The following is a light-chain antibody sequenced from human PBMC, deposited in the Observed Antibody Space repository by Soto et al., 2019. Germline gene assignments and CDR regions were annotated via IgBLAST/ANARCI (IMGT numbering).Light chain of an antibody. V-gene: IGLV2-14*01. CDR1: SSDVGAYKF. CDR2: EVT. Sequence: QSVLTQPASVSGSPGQSITISCTGTSSDVGAYKFVSWYQQHPGKAPKLMIFEVTYRPSGVSNRFSGSKSGNTASLTISGLQAEDEAVYYCSSYTSVSTPHVVFGGGTKVTVL. CDR3: SSYTSVSTPHVV. J-gene: IGLJ2*01.